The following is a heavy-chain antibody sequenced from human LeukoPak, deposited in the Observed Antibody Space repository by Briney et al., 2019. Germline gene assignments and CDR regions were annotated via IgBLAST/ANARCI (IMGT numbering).Heavy chain of an antibody. D-gene: IGHD5-12*01. CDR3: ARVLYSGYDSDY. Sequence: GGSLRLSCAASGFTFSSYSMNWVRQAPGKGLEWVSSISSSSSYIYYADSVKGRFTISRDNAKNSLYLRMNSLRAEDTAVYYCARVLYSGYDSDYWGQGTLVTVSS. CDR2: ISSSSSYI. J-gene: IGHJ4*02. V-gene: IGHV3-21*01. CDR1: GFTFSSYS.